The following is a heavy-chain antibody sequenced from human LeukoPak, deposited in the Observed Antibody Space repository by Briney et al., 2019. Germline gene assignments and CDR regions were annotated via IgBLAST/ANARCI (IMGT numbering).Heavy chain of an antibody. J-gene: IGHJ4*02. D-gene: IGHD5-18*01. CDR2: IDPSDSYT. CDR1: GCSFTSYW. CDR3: ASLSGVDTAMA. Sequence: GAALMISFKGSGCSFTSYWISWVRQMPGKGLEWMGRIDPSDSYTNYSPSFQGHVTISADKSISTAYLQWSSLKASDTAMYYCASLSGVDTAMAWGQGTLVTVSS. V-gene: IGHV5-10-1*01.